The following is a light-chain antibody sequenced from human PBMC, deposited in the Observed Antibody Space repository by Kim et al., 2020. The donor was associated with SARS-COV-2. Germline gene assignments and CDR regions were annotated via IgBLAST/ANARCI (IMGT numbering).Light chain of an antibody. V-gene: IGLV2-14*04. CDR3: SSYTSSITWV. Sequence: GQSITISCTGTSSDVGGYNYVSWYQQHTGKAPKVMIYDVSKRPSGVSNRFSGSKSGNTASLTISGLQAEDEADYYCSSYTSSITWVFGGGTQLTVL. CDR2: DVS. CDR1: SSDVGGYNY. J-gene: IGLJ3*02.